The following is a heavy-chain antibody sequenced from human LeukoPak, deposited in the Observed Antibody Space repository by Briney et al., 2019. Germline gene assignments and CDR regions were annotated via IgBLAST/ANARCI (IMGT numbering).Heavy chain of an antibody. Sequence: GESLKISCKGSGYSFTSYWIGWVRQMPGKGLEWMGIIYPGGSDTRYSPSFQGQVTISADKSISTAYLQWSSLKASDTAMYYCARWGANPGRYYYYMDVWGKGTTVTISS. CDR2: IYPGGSDT. CDR3: ARWGANPGRYYYYMDV. J-gene: IGHJ6*03. D-gene: IGHD1-26*01. V-gene: IGHV5-51*01. CDR1: GYSFTSYW.